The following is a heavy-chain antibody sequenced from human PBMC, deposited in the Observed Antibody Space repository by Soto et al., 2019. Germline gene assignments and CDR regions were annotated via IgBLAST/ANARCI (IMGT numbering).Heavy chain of an antibody. J-gene: IGHJ4*02. D-gene: IGHD2-8*01. CDR2: ISHDGVTK. Sequence: GGSLRLSCAASGSSFPKYPMHWVRQTPDKGLEWVAVISHDGVTKNSADSVQGRFTVSRDNSKNTLYLQMNSLRAEDTAVYYCASRSATVLSLTYWGPGTQVTVSS. V-gene: IGHV3-30-3*01. CDR1: GSSFPKYP. CDR3: ASRSATVLSLTY.